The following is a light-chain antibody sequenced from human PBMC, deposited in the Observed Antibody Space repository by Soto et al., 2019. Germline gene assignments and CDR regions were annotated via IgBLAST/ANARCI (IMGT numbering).Light chain of an antibody. V-gene: IGKV1-5*01. CDR1: QSVSGW. CDR3: AQYHSFSRT. CDR2: DAS. Sequence: IQMTKSLSTMSAYVGARVATSCRSSQSVSGWLAWYQQKPGKAPNLLIYDASSLQSGVPSRFSGSGSGTEFTLTIFSLQPDDFATYYCAQYHSFSRTFGQGTKVDIK. J-gene: IGKJ1*01.